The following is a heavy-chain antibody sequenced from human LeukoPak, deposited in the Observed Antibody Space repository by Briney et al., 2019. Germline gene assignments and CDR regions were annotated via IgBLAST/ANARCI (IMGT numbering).Heavy chain of an antibody. CDR1: GFTFSSYA. D-gene: IGHD3-3*01. CDR3: AKSRTIFGVVIIGDYFDY. V-gene: IGHV3-23*01. Sequence: GGSLRLSCAASGFTFSSYAMSWVRQAPGKGLEWVSAISGSGGSTYYADSVKGRFTISRDNSKSTLYLQMNSLRAEDTAVYYCAKSRTIFGVVIIGDYFDYWGQGTLVTVSS. CDR2: ISGSGGST. J-gene: IGHJ4*02.